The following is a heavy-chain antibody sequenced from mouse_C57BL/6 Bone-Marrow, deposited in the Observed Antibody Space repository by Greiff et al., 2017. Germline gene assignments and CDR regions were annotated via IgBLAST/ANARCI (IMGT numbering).Heavy chain of an antibody. V-gene: IGHV5-6*01. CDR3: ARGGLRRACFAY. CDR2: ISSGGSYT. Sequence: EVKVVESGGDLVKPGGSLKLSCAASGFTFSSYGMSWVRQTPDKRLEWVATISSGGSYTYYPDSVKGRFTISRDNAKNTLYLQMSSLKSEDTAMYYCARGGLRRACFAYWGQGTLVTVSA. D-gene: IGHD2-2*01. CDR1: GFTFSSYG. J-gene: IGHJ3*01.